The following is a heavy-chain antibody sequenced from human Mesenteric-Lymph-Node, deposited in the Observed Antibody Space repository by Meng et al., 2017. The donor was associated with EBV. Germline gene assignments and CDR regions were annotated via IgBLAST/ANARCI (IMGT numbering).Heavy chain of an antibody. V-gene: IGHV4-34*01. CDR2: INHSGST. J-gene: IGHJ4*02. CDR1: GGSFSGYY. Sequence: VQLQQWGAGLLKPSETLSLTCAVYGGSFSGYYWSWIRQPPGKGLEWIGEINHSGSTNYNPSLKSRVTISVDTSKNQFSLKLSSVTAADTAVYYCARKEQQLVHYFDYWGQGTLVTVSS. D-gene: IGHD6-13*01. CDR3: ARKEQQLVHYFDY.